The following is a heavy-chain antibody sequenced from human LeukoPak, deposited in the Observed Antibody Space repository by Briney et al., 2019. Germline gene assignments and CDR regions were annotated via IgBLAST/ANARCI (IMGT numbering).Heavy chain of an antibody. D-gene: IGHD4-17*01. J-gene: IGHJ4*02. Sequence: GGSLRLSCAASGFTFSDYYMSWIRQAPGKGLEWVSYISSSSSYTNYADSVKGQFTISRDNAKNSLYLQMNSLRAEDTAVYYCARDFRGYGDYYFDYWGQGTLVTVTS. CDR2: ISSSSSYT. V-gene: IGHV3-11*06. CDR1: GFTFSDYY. CDR3: ARDFRGYGDYYFDY.